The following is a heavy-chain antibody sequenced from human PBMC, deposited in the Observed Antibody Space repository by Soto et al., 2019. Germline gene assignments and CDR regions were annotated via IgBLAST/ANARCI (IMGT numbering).Heavy chain of an antibody. D-gene: IGHD3-10*01. V-gene: IGHV1-2*02. CDR3: ARGNYYGSGSSVDY. Sequence: GASVKVSCKASGYTFTGYYTHWVRQAPGQGLEWMGWINPNSGGTNYAQKFQGRVTMTRDTSISTAYMELSRLRSDDTAVYYCARGNYYGSGSSVDYWGQGTLVTVSS. CDR2: INPNSGGT. J-gene: IGHJ4*02. CDR1: GYTFTGYY.